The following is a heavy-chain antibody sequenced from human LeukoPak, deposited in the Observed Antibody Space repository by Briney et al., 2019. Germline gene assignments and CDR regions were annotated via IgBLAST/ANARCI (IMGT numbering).Heavy chain of an antibody. Sequence: ASVKVSCKASGYIFTDYYMHWVRQAPGKGLEWMGRVDPADGEAIYAENFKGRVTITADTSTDTSHMEVRSLGYEDTAMYYCTTESTIFGVVTTADWGQGTLVTVSS. CDR1: GYIFTDYY. CDR3: TTESTIFGVVTTAD. CDR2: VDPADGEA. J-gene: IGHJ4*02. V-gene: IGHV1-69-2*01. D-gene: IGHD3-3*01.